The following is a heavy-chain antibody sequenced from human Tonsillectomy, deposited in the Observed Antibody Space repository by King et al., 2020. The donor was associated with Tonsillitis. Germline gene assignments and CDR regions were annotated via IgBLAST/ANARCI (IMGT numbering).Heavy chain of an antibody. J-gene: IGHJ6*02. CDR3: AKASSTVTGYYYYGMDV. CDR2: ISWNSGSI. CDR1: GFTFDDYA. D-gene: IGHD4-17*01. Sequence: VQLVESGGGLVQPGRSLRLSCAASGFTFDDYAMHWVRQAPGKGLEWVSGISWNSGSIGYADSVKGRFTISRDNAKNSLYLQMNSLRAEDTALYYCAKASSTVTGYYYYGMDVWGQGTTVTVSS. V-gene: IGHV3-9*01.